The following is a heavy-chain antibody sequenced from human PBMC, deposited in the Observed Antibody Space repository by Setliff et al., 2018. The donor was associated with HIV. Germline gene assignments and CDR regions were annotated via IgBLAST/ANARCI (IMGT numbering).Heavy chain of an antibody. CDR1: GGTFSSYD. V-gene: IGHV1-8*02. Sequence: ASVKVSCKTSGGTFSSYDINWVRQATGQGLEWMGWMNPNSGNTGYAQKLQGRVTMTTDTSTSTAYMELRSLRSDDTAVYYCARTIGLLWFGELDSWGQGTPVTVSS. CDR3: ARTIGLLWFGELDS. D-gene: IGHD3-10*01. CDR2: MNPNSGNT. J-gene: IGHJ5*01.